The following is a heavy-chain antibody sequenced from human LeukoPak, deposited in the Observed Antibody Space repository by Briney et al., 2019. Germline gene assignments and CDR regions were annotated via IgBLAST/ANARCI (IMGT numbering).Heavy chain of an antibody. J-gene: IGHJ4*02. CDR3: ASHIAVAERSGYFDY. Sequence: SETLSLTCTVSVGSISSYYWSWIRQPPGKGLEWIRYIYYSGSTNYNPSLKSRVTISVDTSKNQFSLKLSSVTAEDTAVYYCASHIAVAERSGYFDYWGQGTLVTVSS. D-gene: IGHD6-19*01. CDR2: IYYSGST. V-gene: IGHV4-59*01. CDR1: VGSISSYY.